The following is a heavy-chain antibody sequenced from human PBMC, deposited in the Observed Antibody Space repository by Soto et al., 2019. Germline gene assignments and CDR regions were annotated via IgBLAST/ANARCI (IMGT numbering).Heavy chain of an antibody. CDR1: GGSISSYY. CDR2: IYYSGST. Sequence: SETLSLTCTVSGGSISSYYWSWIRQPPGKGLEWIGYIYYSGSTNYNPSLKSRVTIPVDTSKNQFSLKLSSVTAADTAVYYCAREGVACSSTSCYGGHFDYWGQGTLVTVSS. J-gene: IGHJ4*02. CDR3: AREGVACSSTSCYGGHFDY. V-gene: IGHV4-59*01. D-gene: IGHD2-2*01.